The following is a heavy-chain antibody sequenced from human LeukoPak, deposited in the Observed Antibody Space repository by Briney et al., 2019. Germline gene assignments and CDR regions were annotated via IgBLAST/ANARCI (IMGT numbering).Heavy chain of an antibody. CDR1: GGSFSGYY. V-gene: IGHV4-34*01. Sequence: PSETLSLTCAVYGGSFSGYYWSWIRQPPGKGLEWIGEINHSGSTNYNPSLKCRVTISVDTSKNQFSLKLSSVTAADTAVYYCARRRYYYDSSGYYRRVAGWVDYWGQGTLVTVSS. D-gene: IGHD3-22*01. J-gene: IGHJ4*02. CDR2: INHSGST. CDR3: ARRRYYYDSSGYYRRVAGWVDY.